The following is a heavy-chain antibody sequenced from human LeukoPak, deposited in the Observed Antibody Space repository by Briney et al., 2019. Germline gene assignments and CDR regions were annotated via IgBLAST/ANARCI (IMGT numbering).Heavy chain of an antibody. CDR3: ARVSSNDFWSGYGYYFDY. CDR1: GGSISSHY. V-gene: IGHV4-59*11. CDR2: IYYSGST. Sequence: PSETLSLTCTVSGGSISSHYWSWIRQPPGKGLEWIGYIYYSGSTNYNPSLKSRVTISVDTSKNQFSLKLSSVTAADTAVYYCARVSSNDFWSGYGYYFDYWGQGTLVTVSS. D-gene: IGHD3-3*01. J-gene: IGHJ4*02.